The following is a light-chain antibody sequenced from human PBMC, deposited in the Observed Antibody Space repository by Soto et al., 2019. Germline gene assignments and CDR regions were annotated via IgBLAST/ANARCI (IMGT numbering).Light chain of an antibody. CDR3: PLFTSYPLT. Sequence: VLTKAPGSLALSQGEGATLSCMASQTVRNNYLAWYQQKPGQAPRLLIYDASSRATGIPDRFSGGGSGTDFTLTISRLEHEDFAVYYCPLFTSYPLTFARGTKVDIK. CDR2: DAS. J-gene: IGKJ4*01. V-gene: IGKV3-20*01. CDR1: QTVRNNY.